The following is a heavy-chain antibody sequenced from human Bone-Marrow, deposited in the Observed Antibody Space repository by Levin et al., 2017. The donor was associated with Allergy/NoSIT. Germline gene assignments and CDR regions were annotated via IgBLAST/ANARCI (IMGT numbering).Heavy chain of an antibody. CDR3: ARDRAGRSRLPDALDI. Sequence: ASVKVSCKASGYIFSNYDINWVRQAPGQGLEWMGWIATHTGNTNYAQKFRGRVTMTTDTTASTITLEMRNLRSGDTAVYYCARDRAGRSRLPDALDIWGQGTMVTVSS. CDR2: IATHTGNT. D-gene: IGHD1-14*01. J-gene: IGHJ3*02. V-gene: IGHV1-18*01. CDR1: GYIFSNYD.